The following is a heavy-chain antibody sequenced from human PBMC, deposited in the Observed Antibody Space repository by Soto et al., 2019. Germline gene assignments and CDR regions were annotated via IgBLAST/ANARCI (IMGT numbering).Heavy chain of an antibody. V-gene: IGHV3-7*01. CDR1: GFIVGDYW. J-gene: IGHJ4*02. Sequence: HPGGSLRLSCAASGFIVGDYWMNWVRQAPGKGLEWVANMGLGESEKYYVGSVKGRFTISRDNSKNTLYLQMNSLRAEDTAVYYCARDWEYYFDYWGQGTLVTVSS. CDR2: MGLGESEK. CDR3: ARDWEYYFDY. D-gene: IGHD1-26*01.